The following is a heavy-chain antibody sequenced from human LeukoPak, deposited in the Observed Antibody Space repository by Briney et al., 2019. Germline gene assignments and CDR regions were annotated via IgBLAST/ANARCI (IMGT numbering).Heavy chain of an antibody. CDR3: ARDLGSGGNSDY. Sequence: PSETLSLTCAVSGYSISSGYHWGWIRQPPGKGLEWIASANSGGASYNPSLKSRATISLDTSNNQFSLELRSVTAADTAVYYCARDLGSGGNSDYWGQGTLVTVPS. D-gene: IGHD4-23*01. J-gene: IGHJ4*02. V-gene: IGHV4-38-2*02. CDR1: GYSISSGYH. CDR2: ANSGGA.